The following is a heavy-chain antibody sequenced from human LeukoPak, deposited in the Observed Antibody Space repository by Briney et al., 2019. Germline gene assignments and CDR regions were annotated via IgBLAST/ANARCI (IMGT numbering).Heavy chain of an antibody. V-gene: IGHV3-74*01. CDR2: INSDGSST. Sequence: GGSLRLSCAASGFTFSSYWMHWVRQAPGKGLVWVSRINSDGSSTSYADSVKGRFTISRDNAKNTLYLQMNSLSAEDTAVYYCARDYRSKAAAGTSAFDIWGQGTMVTVSS. CDR3: ARDYRSKAAAGTSAFDI. D-gene: IGHD6-13*01. CDR1: GFTFSSYW. J-gene: IGHJ3*02.